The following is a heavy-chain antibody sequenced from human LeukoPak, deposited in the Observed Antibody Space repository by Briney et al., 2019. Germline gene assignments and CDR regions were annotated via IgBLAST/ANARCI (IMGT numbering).Heavy chain of an antibody. CDR3: ATSPLTTVTTFYAFDI. CDR2: FDPEDGET. D-gene: IGHD4-17*01. CDR1: GYTLTELS. Sequence: GASVKVSCEVSGYTLTELSMHWVRQAPGKGLEWMGGFDPEDGETIYAQKFQGRVTMTEDTSTDTAYMELSSLRSEDTAVYYCATSPLTTVTTFYAFDIWGQGTMVTVSS. J-gene: IGHJ3*02. V-gene: IGHV1-24*01.